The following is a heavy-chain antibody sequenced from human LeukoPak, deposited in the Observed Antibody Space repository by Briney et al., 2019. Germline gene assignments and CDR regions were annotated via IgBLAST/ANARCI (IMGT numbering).Heavy chain of an antibody. J-gene: IGHJ4*02. CDR1: GFPFSSYG. V-gene: IGHV3-33*01. CDR2: LVYDARS. Sequence: GTSLRLSCAASGFPFSSYGMHWVRQAPGKGLEWVARLVYDARSNYANSVKGRFSISRDDSKNTLFLDMSNLRVEDTALYYCARDLSAAFDFWGQGVLVTVSS. CDR3: ARDLSAAFDF. D-gene: IGHD6-25*01.